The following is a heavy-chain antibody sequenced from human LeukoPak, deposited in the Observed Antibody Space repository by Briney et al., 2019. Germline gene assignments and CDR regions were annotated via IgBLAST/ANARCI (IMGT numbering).Heavy chain of an antibody. Sequence: PSETLSLTCAVSSYSISSGYYWGWIRQPPGKGLEWIGSIYHSGSTYYNPSLKSRVTISVDTSKNQFSLKLSSVTAADTAVYYCARHGYSSGWYLFAFDHWGQGTLVTVSS. CDR3: ARHGYSSGWYLFAFDH. CDR2: IYHSGST. CDR1: SYSISSGYY. V-gene: IGHV4-38-2*01. D-gene: IGHD6-19*01. J-gene: IGHJ5*02.